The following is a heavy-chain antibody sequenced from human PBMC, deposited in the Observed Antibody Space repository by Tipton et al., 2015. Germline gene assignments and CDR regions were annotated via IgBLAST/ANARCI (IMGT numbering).Heavy chain of an antibody. V-gene: IGHV3-11*01. J-gene: IGHJ4*02. CDR1: GFTFTDYY. CDR3: ARDWGLYYFDS. D-gene: IGHD3-16*01. Sequence: SLRLSCAASGFTFTDYYMSWIRQSPGKGLEWFSSISASGDTIYYADSVKGRFTISRDNAKNSLYLQMNSLAADDTAVYYCARDWGLYYFDSWGQGTLVTVSS. CDR2: ISASGDTI.